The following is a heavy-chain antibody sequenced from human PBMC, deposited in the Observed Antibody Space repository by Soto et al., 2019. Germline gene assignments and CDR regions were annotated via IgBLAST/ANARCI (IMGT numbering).Heavy chain of an antibody. V-gene: IGHV3-33*01. J-gene: IGHJ4*02. Sequence: QVQLVESGGGVVQPGGSLRLSCAASGFTFRHYGLHWVRQAPGKGLEWVAVIFFDGTKKYYADSVKGRITISRDNSNNTLYLQMDSLRAEDTAMYYCARRHDQLSYLDHLGQGTLVTVSS. CDR3: ARRHDQLSYLDH. CDR2: IFFDGTKK. CDR1: GFTFRHYG. D-gene: IGHD1-1*01.